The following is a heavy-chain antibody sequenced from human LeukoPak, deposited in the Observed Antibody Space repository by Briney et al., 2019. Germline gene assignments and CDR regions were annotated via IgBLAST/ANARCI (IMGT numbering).Heavy chain of an antibody. CDR1: DYSITSDYY. CDR3: AREGGTSGTNWFDH. Sequence: PSETLSLTCAVSDYSITSDYYWGWIRQPPGKGLEWIGSIYHSGSTYYNPSLKSRVTISVDTSKNQLSLKLTSVTAADTAVYYCAREGGTSGTNWFDHWGQGTLVTVSS. J-gene: IGHJ5*02. V-gene: IGHV4-38-2*02. CDR2: IYHSGST. D-gene: IGHD3-10*01.